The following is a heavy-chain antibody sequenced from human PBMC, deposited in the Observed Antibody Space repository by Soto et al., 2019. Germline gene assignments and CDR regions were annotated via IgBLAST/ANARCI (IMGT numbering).Heavy chain of an antibody. Sequence: PSETLSLTCTVSGGSVSSGSHYWSWIRQSPGKGLEWIGYIYNSGITKYNATLKSRVTISVDTSKNQFSLKLSSVTAADTAVYYCARARSAGFDYWGQG. J-gene: IGHJ4*02. CDR2: IYNSGIT. V-gene: IGHV4-61*01. CDR3: ARARSAGFDY. CDR1: GGSVSSGSHY.